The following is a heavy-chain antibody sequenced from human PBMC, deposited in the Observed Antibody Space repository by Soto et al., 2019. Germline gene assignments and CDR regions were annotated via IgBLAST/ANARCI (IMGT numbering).Heavy chain of an antibody. CDR2: IIPIFGTA. D-gene: IGHD5-12*01. J-gene: IGHJ4*02. CDR3: ARQVEMATITSSFDY. CDR1: GGTFSSYA. Sequence: QVQLVQSGAEVKKPGSSVKVSCKASGGTFSSYAISWVRQAPGQGLEWLGGIIPIFGTANYAQKFQGRVTITADESTSTAYMELSSLRSEDTAVYYCARQVEMATITSSFDYWGQGTLVTVSS. V-gene: IGHV1-69*01.